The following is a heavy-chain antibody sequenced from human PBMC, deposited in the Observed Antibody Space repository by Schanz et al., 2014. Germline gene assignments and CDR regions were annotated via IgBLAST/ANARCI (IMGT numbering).Heavy chain of an antibody. V-gene: IGHV3-30*03. CDR1: GYTFSDHF. CDR3: ARVLGGDEGLDQ. J-gene: IGHJ4*02. D-gene: IGHD4-17*01. CDR2: ISYHGSER. Sequence: VQLVESGGGLVQPGGSLRLSCAASGYTFSDHFMDWVRQAPGRGLEWVAVISYHGSERYYADSVKGRFTISRDNPKNSLCLQMNSLRAEDTALYYCARVLGGDEGLDQWGQGTLVTVSS.